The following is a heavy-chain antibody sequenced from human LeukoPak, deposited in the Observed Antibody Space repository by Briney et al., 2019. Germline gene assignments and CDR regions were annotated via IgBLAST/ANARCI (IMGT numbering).Heavy chain of an antibody. CDR1: GFIFSNYW. Sequence: GSLRLSCAASGFIFSNYWMTWVRQAPGKGLEWVAHINQDGSKEYYMDSVKARFTISRDNAKNSLSLQMNSLRAEDTAVYYCVRDGGVSGYDLLDYWGQGTLVTVSS. CDR2: INQDGSKE. CDR3: VRDGGVSGYDLLDY. D-gene: IGHD5-12*01. V-gene: IGHV3-7*01. J-gene: IGHJ4*02.